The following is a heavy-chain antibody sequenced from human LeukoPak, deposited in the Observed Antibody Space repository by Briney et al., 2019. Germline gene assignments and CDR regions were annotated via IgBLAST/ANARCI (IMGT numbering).Heavy chain of an antibody. CDR2: IKQDGSEK. Sequence: GGSLRLSCAASGFTFSSYWMSWVRQAPGKGLEWEANIKQDGSEKYYVDSVKGRFTISRDNAKNSLYLQMNSLRAEDTAVYYCARDPSYSSSWSYYYYGMDVWGKGTTVTVSS. CDR1: GFTFSSYW. CDR3: ARDPSYSSSWSYYYYGMDV. V-gene: IGHV3-7*03. J-gene: IGHJ6*04. D-gene: IGHD6-13*01.